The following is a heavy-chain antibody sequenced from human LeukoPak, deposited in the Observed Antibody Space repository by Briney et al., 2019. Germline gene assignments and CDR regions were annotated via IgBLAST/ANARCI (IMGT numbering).Heavy chain of an antibody. D-gene: IGHD6-13*01. Sequence: SETLSLTCTVSGGSISSYYWSWIRQPPGKGLEWIGYIYYSGSTNYNPSLKSRVTISVDTSKNQFSLKLSSVTAADTAVYYCARHGTTIAAAVDWFDPWAREPWSPSPQ. CDR1: GGSISSYY. CDR2: IYYSGST. V-gene: IGHV4-59*08. J-gene: IGHJ5*02. CDR3: ARHGTTIAAAVDWFDP.